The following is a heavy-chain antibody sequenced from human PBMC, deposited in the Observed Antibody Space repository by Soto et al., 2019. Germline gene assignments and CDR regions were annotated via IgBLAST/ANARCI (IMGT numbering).Heavy chain of an antibody. CDR1: GYTFTSYY. D-gene: IGHD6-6*01. J-gene: IGHJ6*03. CDR3: ARVRQLVGYFYYYMDV. V-gene: IGHV1-46*01. CDR2: INPSGGST. Sequence: ASVKVSCKASGYTFTSYYMHWVRQAPGQGLEWMGIINPSGGSTSYAQKFQGRVTMTRDTSTSTAYMELSSLRSDDTAVYYCARVRQLVGYFYYYMDVWGKGTTVTVSS.